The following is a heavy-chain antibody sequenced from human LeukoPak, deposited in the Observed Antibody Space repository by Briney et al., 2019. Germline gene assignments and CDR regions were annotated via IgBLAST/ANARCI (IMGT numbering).Heavy chain of an antibody. D-gene: IGHD4-17*01. Sequence: KPSETLSLTCAVYGGSFSGYYWSWIRQPPGKGLEWIGEINHSGSTNYNPSLKSRVTISVDTSKNQFSLKLSSVTAADTAVYYCARGRSRLRTLLKPPGFGFDPWGQGTLVTVSS. CDR3: ARGRSRLRTLLKPPGFGFDP. CDR2: INHSGST. V-gene: IGHV4-34*01. J-gene: IGHJ5*02. CDR1: GGSFSGYY.